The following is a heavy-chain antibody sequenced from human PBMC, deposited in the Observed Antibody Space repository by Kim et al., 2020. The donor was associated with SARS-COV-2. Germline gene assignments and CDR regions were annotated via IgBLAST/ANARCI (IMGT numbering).Heavy chain of an antibody. CDR2: IYYSGST. V-gene: IGHV4-59*01. CDR3: ARSVVTLGYWYFDL. J-gene: IGHJ2*01. CDR1: GGSISSYY. Sequence: SETLSLTCTVSGGSISSYYWSWIRHPPGKGLEWIGYIYYSGSTNYNPSLKSRVTISVDTSKNQFSLKLSSVTAADTAVYYCARSVVTLGYWYFDLWGRGTLVTVSS. D-gene: IGHD2-15*01.